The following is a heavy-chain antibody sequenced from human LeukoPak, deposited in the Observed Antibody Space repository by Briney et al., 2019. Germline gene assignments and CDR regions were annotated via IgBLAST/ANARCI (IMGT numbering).Heavy chain of an antibody. CDR1: GFTFSSYG. D-gene: IGHD3-22*01. Sequence: PGRSLRLSCAASGFTFSSYGMHWVRQAPGKGLEWVAVIWYDGSNKYYADSVKGRFTISRDNSKNTLYLQMNSLRAEGTAVYYCAASSSGYCDYWGQGTLVTVSS. V-gene: IGHV3-33*01. CDR3: AASSSGYCDY. CDR2: IWYDGSNK. J-gene: IGHJ4*02.